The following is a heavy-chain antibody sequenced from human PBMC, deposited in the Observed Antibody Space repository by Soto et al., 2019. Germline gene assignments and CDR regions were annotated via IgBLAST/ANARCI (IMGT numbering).Heavy chain of an antibody. CDR2: INHSGST. D-gene: IGHD3-3*01. J-gene: IGHJ5*02. Sequence: PSETLSLTCAVYGGSFSGYYWSWIRQPPGKGLEWIGEINHSGSTNYNPSLKSRVTISVDTSKNQFSLKLSSVTAADTAVYYCARRFYDFWSGYPANWFDPWGQGTLVTVSS. CDR1: GGSFSGYY. V-gene: IGHV4-34*01. CDR3: ARRFYDFWSGYPANWFDP.